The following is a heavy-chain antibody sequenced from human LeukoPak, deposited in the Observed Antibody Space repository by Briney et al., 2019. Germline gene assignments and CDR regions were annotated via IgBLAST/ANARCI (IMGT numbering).Heavy chain of an antibody. CDR1: GFTFTSYA. Sequence: GGSLRLSCEASGFTFTSYAMNWVRQAPGTGLEWVSSITGTSTGTYYADSVKGRFTISRDNSRNTVYLLMSSLRAEGTAVYYCAKVATGPFDIWGQGTMVTVSS. CDR2: ITGTSTGT. D-gene: IGHD1-1*01. CDR3: AKVATGPFDI. V-gene: IGHV3-23*01. J-gene: IGHJ3*02.